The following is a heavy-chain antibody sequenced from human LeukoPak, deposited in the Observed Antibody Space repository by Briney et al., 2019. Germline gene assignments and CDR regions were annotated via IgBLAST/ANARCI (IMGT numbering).Heavy chain of an antibody. J-gene: IGHJ4*02. Sequence: SQTLSLTCTVSGGSISSGGYYWSWIRQHPGKGLEWIGYIYYSGSTYYNPSLKSRVTISVDTSKNQFSLKLSSVTAADTAVYYCASSIAASYYFDYWGQGTLVTVSS. CDR3: ASSIAASYYFDY. V-gene: IGHV4-31*03. D-gene: IGHD6-6*01. CDR1: GGSISSGGYY. CDR2: IYYSGST.